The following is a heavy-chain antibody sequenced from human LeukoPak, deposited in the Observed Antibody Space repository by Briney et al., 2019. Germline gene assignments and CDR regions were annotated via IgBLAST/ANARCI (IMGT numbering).Heavy chain of an antibody. CDR2: LSSSGTTI. CDR1: GFTFSSYA. CDR3: ARRSWYKADY. Sequence: PGGSLRLSCAASGFTFSSYAMTWIRQAPGKGLEWVSILSSSGTTIYYADSVKGRFTISRDNAKNSLYLQMNSLRAEDTAVYYCARRSWYKADYWGQGTLVTVSS. J-gene: IGHJ4*02. V-gene: IGHV3-11*01. D-gene: IGHD1-14*01.